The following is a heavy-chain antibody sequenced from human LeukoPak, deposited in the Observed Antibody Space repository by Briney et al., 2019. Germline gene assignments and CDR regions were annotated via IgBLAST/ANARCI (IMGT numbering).Heavy chain of an antibody. J-gene: IGHJ5*02. CDR3: ARGPVVVTAIRFYWFDP. CDR1: GGSISSYY. V-gene: IGHV4-59*01. Sequence: PSETLSLTCTVSGGSISSYYWSWLRQPPGKGLEWVGYIYYSGSTNYNPSLKSRVTISVDTSKNQFSLKLSSVTAADTAVYYCARGPVVVTAIRFYWFDPWGQGTLVTVSS. CDR2: IYYSGST. D-gene: IGHD2-21*02.